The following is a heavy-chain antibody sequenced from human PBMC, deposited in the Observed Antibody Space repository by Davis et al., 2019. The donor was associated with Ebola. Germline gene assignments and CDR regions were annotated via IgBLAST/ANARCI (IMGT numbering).Heavy chain of an antibody. CDR1: GVIFNNHG. CDR3: ASDSSFGSTSLHYFDY. V-gene: IGHV3-30*03. J-gene: IGHJ4*02. D-gene: IGHD3-3*01. CDR2: ISYDGGDK. Sequence: GGSLRLSCVGSGVIFNNHGFHWVRHAPGKGLEWLAVISYDGGDKKDADSVKGRFTISRDNFKNTVYLQMNSLGDEDTAVYYCASDSSFGSTSLHYFDYWGQGTLVTVSS.